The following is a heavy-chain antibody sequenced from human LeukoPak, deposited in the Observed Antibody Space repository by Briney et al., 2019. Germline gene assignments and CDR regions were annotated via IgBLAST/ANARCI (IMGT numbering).Heavy chain of an antibody. CDR2: IIPILGIA. D-gene: IGHD3-22*01. CDR1: GGTFSSYA. J-gene: IGHJ1*01. CDR3: AGDEGTYYYDSSGYLAENFQH. Sequence: SVPVSCKASGGTFSSYAISWVRQAPGQGLEWMGRIIPILGIANYAQKFQGRVTITADKSTSTAYMELSSLRSEDTAVYYCAGDEGTYYYDSSGYLAENFQHWGQGTLVTVPS. V-gene: IGHV1-69*04.